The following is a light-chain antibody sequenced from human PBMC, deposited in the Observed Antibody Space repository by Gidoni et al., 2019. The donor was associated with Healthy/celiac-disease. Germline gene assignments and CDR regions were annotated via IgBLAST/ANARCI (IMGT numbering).Light chain of an antibody. V-gene: IGKV1-33*01. Sequence: DIQMTQSPSSLSASVGDRVTITCQASQDISNYLNWYQQKPGKAPKLLIYDASNLETGVPSRFSGSGSGTDFTFTISSLQPEDIATYYCQQYDNFLLTFGQGTRLEIK. CDR2: DAS. J-gene: IGKJ5*01. CDR1: QDISNY. CDR3: QQYDNFLLT.